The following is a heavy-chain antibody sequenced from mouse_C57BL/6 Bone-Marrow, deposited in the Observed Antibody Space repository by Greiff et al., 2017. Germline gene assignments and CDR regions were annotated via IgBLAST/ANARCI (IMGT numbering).Heavy chain of an antibody. CDR1: GFNIKDDY. CDR3: TTYYSNYWYFDV. Sequence: EVQLQQSEAELVRPGASVKLSCTASGFNIKDDYMHWVKQRPEQGLEWIGWIDPENGDTEYASKFQGKATITADTSSNTAYLQLSSLTSEDTAVYYCTTYYSNYWYFDVWGTGTTVTVSS. CDR2: IDPENGDT. D-gene: IGHD2-5*01. V-gene: IGHV14-4*01. J-gene: IGHJ1*03.